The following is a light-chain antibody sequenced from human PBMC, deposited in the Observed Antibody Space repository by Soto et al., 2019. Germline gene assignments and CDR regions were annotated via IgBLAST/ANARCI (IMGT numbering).Light chain of an antibody. CDR2: GNS. V-gene: IGLV1-40*01. CDR3: QSYDSSLSGSNVV. Sequence: QSVLTQPPSVSGAPGQRVTISCTGSSSNIGAGYDVHWYQQLPGTAPKLLIYGNSNRPSGFPDRFSGSKSGTSASLAITGLQAEDEPDYFCQSYDSSLSGSNVVFGGGTKLTVL. CDR1: SSNIGAGYD. J-gene: IGLJ2*01.